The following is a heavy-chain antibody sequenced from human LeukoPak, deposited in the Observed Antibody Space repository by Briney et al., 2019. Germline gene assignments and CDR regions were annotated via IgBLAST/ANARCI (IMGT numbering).Heavy chain of an antibody. V-gene: IGHV1-46*01. D-gene: IGHD1-26*01. Sequence: ASVKVSCKASGYTFTSYYMHWVRQAPGQGLEWMGIINPSGGSTSYAQKFQGRVTMTRDTSTSTVYMELSSRRPEDTAVYYCARDSSGSYLYYGMDVWGQGTTVTVSS. CDR1: GYTFTSYY. J-gene: IGHJ6*02. CDR2: INPSGGST. CDR3: ARDSSGSYLYYGMDV.